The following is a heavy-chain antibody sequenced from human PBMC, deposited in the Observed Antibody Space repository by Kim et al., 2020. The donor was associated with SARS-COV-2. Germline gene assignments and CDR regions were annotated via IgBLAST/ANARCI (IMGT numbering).Heavy chain of an antibody. V-gene: IGHV4-59*13. D-gene: IGHD1-26*01. Sequence: SETLSLTCTVSGGSISSYYWSWIRQPPGKGLEWIGYIYYSGSTNYNPSLKSRVTISVDTSKNQFSLKLSSVTAADTAVYYCARDDMSSGSYGAFDIWGQGTMVTVSS. J-gene: IGHJ3*02. CDR2: IYYSGST. CDR3: ARDDMSSGSYGAFDI. CDR1: GGSISSYY.